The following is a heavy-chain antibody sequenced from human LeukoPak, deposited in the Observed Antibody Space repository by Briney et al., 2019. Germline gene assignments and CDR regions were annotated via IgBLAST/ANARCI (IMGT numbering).Heavy chain of an antibody. CDR1: AFTFSNYA. V-gene: IGHV3-23*01. D-gene: IGHD1-14*01. CDR2: ISNSDSST. Sequence: GGTLRLSCAASAFTFSNYAMSWVRQAPGKGLEWVSTISNSDSSTYYADSVKGRFTISRDNSENTLYLQMNSLRAEDTAVYYCAKATGYLLWGQGTLVIVSS. J-gene: IGHJ4*02. CDR3: AKATGYLL.